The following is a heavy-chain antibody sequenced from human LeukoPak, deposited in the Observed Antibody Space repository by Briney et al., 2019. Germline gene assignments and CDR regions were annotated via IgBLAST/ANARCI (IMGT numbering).Heavy chain of an antibody. CDR1: GFTFSSYS. Sequence: GGSLRLSCAASGFTFSSYSMNWVRQAPGKGLEWVSYISSGSSTMYYADSVKGRFTISRDNAKNSLYLQMNSLRAEDTALYYCAKGMTTVTGENAFDIWGQGTMVTVSS. CDR2: ISSGSSTM. CDR3: AKGMTTVTGENAFDI. J-gene: IGHJ3*02. V-gene: IGHV3-48*01. D-gene: IGHD4-17*01.